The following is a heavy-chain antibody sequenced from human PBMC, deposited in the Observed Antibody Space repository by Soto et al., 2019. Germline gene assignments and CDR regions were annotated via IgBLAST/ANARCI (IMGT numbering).Heavy chain of an antibody. V-gene: IGHV4-30-4*01. CDR1: SGSISRPSYY. CDR2: DYYSGSA. D-gene: IGHD4-4*01. J-gene: IGHJ4*02. CDR3: APEVALTTHSDS. Sequence: QVQLQESGPGLVKSSETLSLTCTVSSGSISRPSYYWSWIRQAPGGGLEWIGYDYYSGSAYYNPSLRSRASTSIDPSRNQFALQLRSLTAGDTAVDYCAPEVALTTHSDSWGQGVQGILSS.